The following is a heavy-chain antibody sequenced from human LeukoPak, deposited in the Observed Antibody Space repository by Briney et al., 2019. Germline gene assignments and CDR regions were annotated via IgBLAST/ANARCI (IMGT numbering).Heavy chain of an antibody. CDR2: ISSSSSYI. Sequence: GGSLRLSCAASGFTFSSYSMNWVRQAPGKGLEWVSSISSSSSYIYYADSVKGRFTISRDNAKNSLYLQMNSLRAEDTAVYYCARATSTGYSSSWGYYHYYYYMDVWGKGTTVTVSS. J-gene: IGHJ6*03. CDR1: GFTFSSYS. V-gene: IGHV3-21*01. D-gene: IGHD6-13*01. CDR3: ARATSTGYSSSWGYYHYYYYMDV.